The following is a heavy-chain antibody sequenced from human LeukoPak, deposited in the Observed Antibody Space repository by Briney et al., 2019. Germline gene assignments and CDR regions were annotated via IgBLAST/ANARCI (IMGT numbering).Heavy chain of an antibody. D-gene: IGHD3-3*01. CDR2: IYYSGST. V-gene: IGHV4-39*07. CDR3: ARFRGDLEWLSYGDV. J-gene: IGHJ6*04. CDR1: GGSTSSSSYY. Sequence: PSETLSLTCTVSGGSTSSSSYYWGWIRQPPGKGLEWIGSIYYSGSTYYNPSLKSRVTISVDTSKNQFSLKLSSVTAADTAVYYCARFRGDLEWLSYGDVWGKGTTVSVSS.